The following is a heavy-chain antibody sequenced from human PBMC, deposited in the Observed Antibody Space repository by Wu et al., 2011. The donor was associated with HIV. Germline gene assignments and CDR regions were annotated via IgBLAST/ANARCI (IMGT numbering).Heavy chain of an antibody. J-gene: IGHJ3*02. D-gene: IGHD3-22*01. CDR1: GYSFTNYK. V-gene: IGHV1-18*01. CDR3: AKSRLSATIIGYDGFDI. Sequence: QVQLVQSGVEVKKPGASVKVSCKASGYSFTNYKINWVRQAPGQGLEWMGWISAYNGDTNYAQKLQGRVTMTTDTSTNTAYMELRRLRYDDTAVYYCAKSRLSATIIGYDGFDIWGLGTMITVSS. CDR2: ISAYNGDT.